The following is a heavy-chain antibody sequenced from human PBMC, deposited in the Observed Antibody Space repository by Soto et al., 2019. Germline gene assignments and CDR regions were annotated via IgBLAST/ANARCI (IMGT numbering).Heavy chain of an antibody. V-gene: IGHV3-33*01. D-gene: IGHD3-16*01. Sequence: PGWSLRLSCAASGFTCSSYGMHWFRQAPGKGLEWVAFIWHDGGNKFYAESVKGRFTISRDNSKNTLYLQMTSLSAEDTAMYYCARDGDVNTGFGKDYWGQGTLVTVSS. CDR2: IWHDGGNK. J-gene: IGHJ4*02. CDR1: GFTCSSYG. CDR3: ARDGDVNTGFGKDY.